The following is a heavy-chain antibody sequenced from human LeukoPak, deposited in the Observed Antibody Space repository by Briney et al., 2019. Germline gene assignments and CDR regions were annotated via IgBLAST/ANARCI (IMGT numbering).Heavy chain of an antibody. D-gene: IGHD2-21*02. CDR1: GFTFSSYE. Sequence: PGGSLRLSCAASGFTFSSYEMNWVRQAPGKGLEWVSYISSSGSTIYCADSVKGRFTISRDNAKNSLYLQMNSLRAEDTAVYYCARDQGRFKDCGGDCYAAFDIWGQGTMVTVSS. CDR2: ISSSGSTI. J-gene: IGHJ3*02. CDR3: ARDQGRFKDCGGDCYAAFDI. V-gene: IGHV3-48*03.